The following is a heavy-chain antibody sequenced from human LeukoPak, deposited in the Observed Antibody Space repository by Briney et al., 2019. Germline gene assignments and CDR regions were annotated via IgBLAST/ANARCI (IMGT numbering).Heavy chain of an antibody. CDR3: TTSSGGAPHYYGMDV. CDR1: GFTFSNAW. V-gene: IGHV3-15*07. CDR2: IKSKTDGGTT. J-gene: IGHJ6*02. D-gene: IGHD1-26*01. Sequence: GGSLRLSCAASGFTFSNAWMNWVRQAPGKGLEWVGRIKSKTDGGTTDYAAPVKGRSTISRDDSKNTLYLQMNSLKTEDTAVYYCTTSSGGAPHYYGMDVWGQGTTVTVSS.